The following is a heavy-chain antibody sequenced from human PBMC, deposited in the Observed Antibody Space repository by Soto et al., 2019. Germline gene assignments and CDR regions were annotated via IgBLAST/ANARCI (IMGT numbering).Heavy chain of an antibody. Sequence: QVQLVESGGGLVKPSGSLRIACAASGFTFSDYYMSWVRQAPGQGLEWVSYISSSGNTIYYADSVKGRFTISRDNAKNSVYLQMNSLRAEDTALYFCAKTSTETYCDPVFYWGQGTLVTVSS. CDR2: ISSSGNTI. CDR3: AKTSTETYCDPVFY. J-gene: IGHJ4*02. CDR1: GFTFSDYY. D-gene: IGHD3-22*01. V-gene: IGHV3-11*01.